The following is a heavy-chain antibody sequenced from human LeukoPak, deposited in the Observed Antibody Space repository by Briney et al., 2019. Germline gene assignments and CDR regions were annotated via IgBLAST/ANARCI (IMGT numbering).Heavy chain of an antibody. D-gene: IGHD1-26*01. Sequence: ASVKVSCKASGYTFTDHYIHWVRQAPGQGLEWMGWINSNSGGTNYAQKFQGRVSMTTDTSISTTYMELSRLTSDDTAVYYCARDTPGRSASHWGQGTLVTVSS. CDR2: INSNSGGT. CDR3: ARDTPGRSASH. J-gene: IGHJ4*02. CDR1: GYTFTDHY. V-gene: IGHV1-2*02.